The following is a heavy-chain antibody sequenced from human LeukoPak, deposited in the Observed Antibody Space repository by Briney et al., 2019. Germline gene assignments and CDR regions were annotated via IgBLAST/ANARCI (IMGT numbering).Heavy chain of an antibody. D-gene: IGHD5-24*01. J-gene: IGHJ3*02. CDR1: GGSISSSNW. CDR2: IYYSGST. CDR3: AKSREEIRGLDAFDI. Sequence: SETLSLTCAVSGGSISSSNWWSWIRQHPGKGLEWIGYIYYSGSTYYNPSLKSRVALSVDTSKNQFSLKLSSLTAADTAVYYCAKSREEIRGLDAFDIWGQGTMVTVSS. V-gene: IGHV4-31*11.